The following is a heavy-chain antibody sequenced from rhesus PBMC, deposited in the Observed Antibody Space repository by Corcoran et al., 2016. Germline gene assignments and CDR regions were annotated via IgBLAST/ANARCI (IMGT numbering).Heavy chain of an antibody. J-gene: IGHJ4*01. V-gene: IGHV4S10*01. CDR2: IYGSSPST. CDR1: GGSISDNYR. D-gene: IGHD6-31*01. Sequence: QVQLQESGPGVVKPSETLSLTCAVSGGSISDNYRWSWLRPPPGKGLEWIGYIYGSSPSTNYNPSLKSRVTISKDTSKNQFSLKLSSVIAADTAVYYCARGSSGWTRYYFDYWGQGVLVTVSS. CDR3: ARGSSGWTRYYFDY.